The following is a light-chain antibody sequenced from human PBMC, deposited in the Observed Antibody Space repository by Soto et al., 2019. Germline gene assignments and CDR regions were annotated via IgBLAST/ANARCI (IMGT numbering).Light chain of an antibody. Sequence: QSALTQPASVSGSPGQSITISCTGTSSDVGGYNYVSWYQQHPGKAPKLMIFEVSNRPSGVSNRFSGSNSGNTASLTISGLQAEDEADYYCASYSNSNTPHVVFGGGTKLTVL. V-gene: IGLV2-14*01. CDR2: EVS. CDR3: ASYSNSNTPHVV. CDR1: SSDVGGYNY. J-gene: IGLJ2*01.